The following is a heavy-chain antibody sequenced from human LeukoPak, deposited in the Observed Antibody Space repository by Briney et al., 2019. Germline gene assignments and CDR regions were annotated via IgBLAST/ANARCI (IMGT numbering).Heavy chain of an antibody. CDR2: IYYSGST. CDR3: ARLMLYSSGWSVLRNYYYMDV. J-gene: IGHJ6*03. V-gene: IGHV4-59*01. Sequence: SETLSLTCTVSGGSISSYYWSWTRQPPGKGLEWIGYIYYSGSTNYNPSLKSRVTISVDTSKNQFSLKLSSVTAADTAVYYCARLMLYSSGWSVLRNYYYMDVWGKGTTVTVSS. CDR1: GGSISSYY. D-gene: IGHD6-19*01.